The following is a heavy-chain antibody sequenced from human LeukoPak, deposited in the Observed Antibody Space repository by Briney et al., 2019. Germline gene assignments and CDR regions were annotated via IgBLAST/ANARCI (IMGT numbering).Heavy chain of an antibody. V-gene: IGHV3-33*08. CDR3: ATGTAVQFLEPAF. J-gene: IGHJ4*02. CDR2: IWFDGSVK. D-gene: IGHD3-3*01. Sequence: PGGALRLSCAASGFTFNTHGMHWVRQAPGKGLGWVAAIWFDGSVKHYSDAVKGRFTISRDNSLNTLYLQMNSLRVEDTAIYYCATGTAVQFLEPAFWGQGTLVTVSS. CDR1: GFTFNTHG.